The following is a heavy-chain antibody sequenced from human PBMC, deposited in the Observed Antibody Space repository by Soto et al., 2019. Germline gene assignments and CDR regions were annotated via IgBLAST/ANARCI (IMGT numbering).Heavy chain of an antibody. D-gene: IGHD6-13*01. CDR3: ARHSSSWPIFDY. Sequence: NPSETLSLTCTVSGGSIGNSYWSWIRQSPGKGLEWIGYIYYSGSSNYNPSLKSRVSISVDTSKNQFSLKLSSVTAADTAVYYCARHSSSWPIFDYWGQGTLVTVS. J-gene: IGHJ4*02. CDR2: IYYSGSS. V-gene: IGHV4-59*08. CDR1: GGSIGNSY.